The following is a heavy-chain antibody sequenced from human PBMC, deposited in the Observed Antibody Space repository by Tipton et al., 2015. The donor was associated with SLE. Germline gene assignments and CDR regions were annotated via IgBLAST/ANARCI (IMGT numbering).Heavy chain of an antibody. CDR2: ISSSGSTI. CDR1: GFTFSSYE. V-gene: IGHV3-48*03. CDR3: SHSSSPGYYYYGMDV. J-gene: IGHJ6*02. D-gene: IGHD6-6*01. Sequence: SLRLSCAASGFTFSSYEMNWVRQAPGKGLEWVSYISSSGSTIYYADSVKGRFTSSRDNAKNSLYLQMNSLRAEDTAVYYCSHSSSPGYYYYGMDVWGQGTTVTVSS.